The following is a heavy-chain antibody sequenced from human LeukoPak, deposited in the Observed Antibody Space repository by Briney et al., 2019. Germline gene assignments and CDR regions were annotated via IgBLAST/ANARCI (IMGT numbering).Heavy chain of an antibody. V-gene: IGHV4-34*01. CDR3: ARGGAFDI. Sequence: PSETLSLTCAVYGGSFSGYYWDWIRQPPGKGLEWIGSIYYSGSTYYNPSLKSRVTISVDTSKNQFSLKLSSVTPEDTAVYYCARGGAFDIWGQGTMVTVSS. CDR1: GGSFSGYY. CDR2: IYYSGST. J-gene: IGHJ3*02.